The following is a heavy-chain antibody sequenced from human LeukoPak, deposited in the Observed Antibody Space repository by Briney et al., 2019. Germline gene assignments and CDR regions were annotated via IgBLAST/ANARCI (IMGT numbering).Heavy chain of an antibody. CDR1: GGTFSSYA. J-gene: IGHJ3*02. Sequence: ASVKVSCKASGGTFSSYAISWVRQATGQGLEWMGGIIPIFGTANYAQKFQGRVTITADESTSTAYMELSSLRSEDTAVYYCARGVAGDAFDIWGQGTMVTVSS. CDR3: ARGVAGDAFDI. V-gene: IGHV1-69*13. CDR2: IIPIFGTA. D-gene: IGHD6-19*01.